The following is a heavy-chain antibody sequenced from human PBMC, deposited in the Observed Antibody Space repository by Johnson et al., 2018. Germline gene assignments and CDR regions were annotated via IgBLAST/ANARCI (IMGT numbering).Heavy chain of an antibody. Sequence: VQLVQSGGGLVQPGGSLRLSCAASGFTFSSYSMNWVRQAPGKGLEWVSYISSSSSTIYYADSVKGRFTISRDNAKNSLYLQMNSLRAEEPAVYYCARKFRNPLSPNYYYYYMDVWGKGTTVTVSS. D-gene: IGHD2/OR15-2a*01. CDR2: ISSSSSTI. CDR1: GFTFSSYS. V-gene: IGHV3-48*01. CDR3: ARKFRNPLSPNYYYYYMDV. J-gene: IGHJ6*03.